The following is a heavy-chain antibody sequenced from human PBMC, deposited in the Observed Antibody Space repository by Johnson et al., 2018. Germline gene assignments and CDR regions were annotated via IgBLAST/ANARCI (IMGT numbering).Heavy chain of an antibody. J-gene: IGHJ4*02. V-gene: IGHV3-23*04. Sequence: QLVESGGGLVQPGGSLRLSCAASGFTSTNYVMTWVRQAPGKGLEWVSAVRGDSDETHYADSVMGRFTLSRDNSRNTLNLQMNSLRVEDTAVYYCAKGGSVSSYYFDYWGQGTLVTVSS. CDR2: VRGDSDET. D-gene: IGHD1-26*01. CDR1: GFTSTNYV. CDR3: AKGGSVSSYYFDY.